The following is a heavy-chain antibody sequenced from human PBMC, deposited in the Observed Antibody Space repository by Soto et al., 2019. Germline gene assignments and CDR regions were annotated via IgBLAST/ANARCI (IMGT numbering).Heavy chain of an antibody. CDR2: IGTAGDT. CDR1: GFTFSSYD. Sequence: EVQLVESGGGLVQPGGSLRLSCAASGFTFSSYDMHWVRQATGKGLEWVSAIGTAGDTYYPGSVKGRFTISRENAKNSLYLKMTGRRAGETVVYYCARGRNSSSWYEGGMDVWGQGTTVTVSS. CDR3: ARGRNSSSWYEGGMDV. J-gene: IGHJ6*02. D-gene: IGHD6-13*01. V-gene: IGHV3-13*01.